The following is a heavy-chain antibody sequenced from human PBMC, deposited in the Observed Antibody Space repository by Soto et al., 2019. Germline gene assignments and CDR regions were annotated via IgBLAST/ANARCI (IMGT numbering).Heavy chain of an antibody. D-gene: IGHD3-3*01. CDR1: GGSVNGYY. CDR3: ATRITVFGLLIPPFDP. Sequence: SETLSLTCAVYGGSVNGYYWNWIRQPPGKGLEWIGEINHTGGAHHNPSLKSRVTMSVDTSKNQFSLRLSSVTAADTAIYYCATRITVFGLLIPPFDPWGQGTQVTVSS. V-gene: IGHV4-34*01. J-gene: IGHJ5*02. CDR2: INHTGGA.